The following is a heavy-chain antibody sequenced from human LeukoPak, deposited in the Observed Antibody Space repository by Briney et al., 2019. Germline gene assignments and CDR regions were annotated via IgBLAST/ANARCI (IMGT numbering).Heavy chain of an antibody. Sequence: GGSLRLSCAASGFTFSSYGMSWVRQAPGKGLEWVSAISGSGGSTYYADSVKGRFTISRDNSKNTLYLQMNSLRAEDTAVYYCARGPRFGELLWHWFDPWGQGTLVTVSS. D-gene: IGHD3-10*01. V-gene: IGHV3-23*01. CDR1: GFTFSSYG. CDR2: ISGSGGST. J-gene: IGHJ5*02. CDR3: ARGPRFGELLWHWFDP.